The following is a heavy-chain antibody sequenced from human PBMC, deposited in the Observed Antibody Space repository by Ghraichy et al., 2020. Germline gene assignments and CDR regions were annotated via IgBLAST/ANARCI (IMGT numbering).Heavy chain of an antibody. CDR1: GFTFSNYA. J-gene: IGHJ6*02. CDR2: ISNSGGST. Sequence: GGSLRLSCAASGFTFSNYAMSWVRQAPGKGLEWVSAISNSGGSTYYTDSVRGRFSISRDNLKNTLYLEMNSLRVEDTAVYYCAKVFDYYYNGMDVWGQGTTVTVSS. CDR3: AKVFDYYYNGMDV. V-gene: IGHV3-23*01.